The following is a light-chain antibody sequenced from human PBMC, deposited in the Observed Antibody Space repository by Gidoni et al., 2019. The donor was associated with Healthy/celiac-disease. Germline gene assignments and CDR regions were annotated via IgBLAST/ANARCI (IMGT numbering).Light chain of an antibody. V-gene: IGKV3-11*01. CDR1: QSVSSY. CDR3: QQRSNWPRYT. Sequence: EVVLTQSPATLSLSPGERATLSCRASQSVSSYLAGYQQKPGQAPRLLIYDASNRATGIPARFSGSGSGTDFTLTIISLEPEDFAVYYCQQRSNWPRYTFGQGTKLEIK. J-gene: IGKJ2*01. CDR2: DAS.